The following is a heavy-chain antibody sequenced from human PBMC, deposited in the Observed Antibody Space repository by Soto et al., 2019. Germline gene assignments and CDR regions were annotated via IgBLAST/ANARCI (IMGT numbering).Heavy chain of an antibody. Sequence: QMQLVQSGPEVKKPGTSVKVSCKASGFTFTSAAVQWARQARGQRLEWIGWIVVGSGNTNYAQKFQERVTITRDMSTSTAYMERSSLRSEDTAVYYCAAAGGGRGYYYGMDVWGQGTTVTVSS. J-gene: IGHJ6*02. CDR1: GFTFTSAA. CDR3: AAAGGGRGYYYGMDV. D-gene: IGHD3-16*01. V-gene: IGHV1-58*01. CDR2: IVVGSGNT.